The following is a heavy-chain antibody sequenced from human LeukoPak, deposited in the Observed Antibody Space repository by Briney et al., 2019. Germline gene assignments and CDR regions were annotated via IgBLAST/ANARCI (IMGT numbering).Heavy chain of an antibody. CDR2: IHYTGST. D-gene: IGHD6-6*01. V-gene: IGHV4-59*12. CDR3: ARDVKWAARRYYYYYMDV. Sequence: SETLSLTCTVSGGSMNNFFWSWIRQPPGKGLECIGYIHYTGSTNYNPSLKSRVTISVDTSKNQFSLKLSSVTAADTAVYYCARDVKWAARRYYYYYMDVWGKGTTVTVSS. CDR1: GGSMNNFF. J-gene: IGHJ6*03.